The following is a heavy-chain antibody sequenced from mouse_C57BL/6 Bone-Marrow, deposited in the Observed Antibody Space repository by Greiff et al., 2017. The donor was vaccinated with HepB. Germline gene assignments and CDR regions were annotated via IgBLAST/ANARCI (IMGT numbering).Heavy chain of an antibody. CDR1: GYAFSSYW. CDR2: IYPGDGDT. D-gene: IGHD1-1*01. J-gene: IGHJ2*01. V-gene: IGHV1-80*01. Sequence: QVQLQQSGAELVKPGASVKISCKASGYAFSSYWMNWVKQRPGKGLEWIGQIYPGDGDTNYNGKFKGKATLTADKSSSTAYMHLSSLTSEDSAVYFCARAATVVAFDYWGQGTTLTVSS. CDR3: ARAATVVAFDY.